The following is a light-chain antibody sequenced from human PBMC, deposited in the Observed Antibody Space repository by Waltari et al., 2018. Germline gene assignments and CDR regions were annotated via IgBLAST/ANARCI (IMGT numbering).Light chain of an antibody. J-gene: IGLJ2*01. CDR1: SGSITRNY. Sequence: NFILTQPHSVSESPGKTVTISYTRSSGSITRNYVQWYQQRPGSAPTNVIYEDDQRPSGVPDRFSGSVDRSSNSVSLTISGLETEDEADYYCQSYGDNYQLVFGGGTKLTVL. CDR3: QSYGDNYQLV. CDR2: EDD. V-gene: IGLV6-57*03.